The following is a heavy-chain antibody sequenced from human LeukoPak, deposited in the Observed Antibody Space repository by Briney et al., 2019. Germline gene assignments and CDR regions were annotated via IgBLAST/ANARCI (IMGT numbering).Heavy chain of an antibody. CDR1: GYTFTGYY. J-gene: IGHJ4*02. CDR3: ARDMGIFNPYSSSYSLDY. V-gene: IGHV1-46*01. CDR2: INPSGGST. Sequence: ASVKVSCKASGYTFTGYYMHWVRQAPGQGLEWMGIINPSGGSTSYAQKFQGRVTMTRDTSTSTVYMELSSLRSEDTAVYYCARDMGIFNPYSSSYSLDYWGQGTLVTVSS. D-gene: IGHD6-13*01.